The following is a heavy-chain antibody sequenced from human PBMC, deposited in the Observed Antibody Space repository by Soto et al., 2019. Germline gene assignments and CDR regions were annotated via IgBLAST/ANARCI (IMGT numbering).Heavy chain of an antibody. J-gene: IGHJ5*01. CDR2: VYYSGGA. CDR1: CVPMHNSHSF. D-gene: IGHD2-21*01. CDR3: GRVVEGATRHTDFDS. V-gene: IGHV4-39*01. Sequence: PSATLSLTGAVSCVPMHNSHSFWGWIRQPPGKGLEFIANVYYSGGAHYNPSFKSRVAISVDTATNQVSLRMSSVTAADTAVYFCGRVVEGATRHTDFDSWGQGTLVTVSS.